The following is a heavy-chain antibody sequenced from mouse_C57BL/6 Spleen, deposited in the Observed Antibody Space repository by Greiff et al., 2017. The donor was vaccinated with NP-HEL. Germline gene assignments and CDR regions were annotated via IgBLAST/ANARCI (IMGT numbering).Heavy chain of an antibody. Sequence: VHVKQSGPELVKPGASVKISCKASGYSFTDYNMNWVKQSNGKSLEWIGVLNPNYGTTSYNQKFKGKATLTVDQSSSTAYMQLNSLTSEDSAVYYCARPALSSYFDYWGKGTTLTVSS. V-gene: IGHV1-39*01. J-gene: IGHJ2*01. CDR2: LNPNYGTT. CDR1: GYSFTDYN. CDR3: ARPALSSYFDY. D-gene: IGHD1-1*01.